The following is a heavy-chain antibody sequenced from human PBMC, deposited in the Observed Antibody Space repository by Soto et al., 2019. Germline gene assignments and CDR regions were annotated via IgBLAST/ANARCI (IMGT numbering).Heavy chain of an antibody. CDR1: GGSFSGYY. CDR2: INHSGST. V-gene: IGHV4-34*01. Sequence: SETLSLTCAVYGGSFSGYYWSCIRQPPVKGLEWIGEINHSGSTNYNPSLKSRVTISVDTSKNHFSLKLSSATAAATAVYYCARGVYVFPGPGYSFDSSPRVYCCYGMDVWGQGTTVTVSS. D-gene: IGHD3-22*01. J-gene: IGHJ6*02. CDR3: ARGVYVFPGPGYSFDSSPRVYCCYGMDV.